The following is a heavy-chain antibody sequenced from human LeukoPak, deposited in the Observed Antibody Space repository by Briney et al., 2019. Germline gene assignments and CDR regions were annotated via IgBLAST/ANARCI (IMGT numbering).Heavy chain of an antibody. Sequence: ASVKVSCKASGYTFTGYYMHWVRQAPGQGLEWMGWINPNSGGTNYAQKFQGRVTMTRDTSISTAYMELSRLRSDDTAVYYCARDLYSGTFVQFDYWGQGTLVTVSS. J-gene: IGHJ4*02. CDR3: ARDLYSGTFVQFDY. CDR1: GYTFTGYY. V-gene: IGHV1-2*02. CDR2: INPNSGGT. D-gene: IGHD1-26*01.